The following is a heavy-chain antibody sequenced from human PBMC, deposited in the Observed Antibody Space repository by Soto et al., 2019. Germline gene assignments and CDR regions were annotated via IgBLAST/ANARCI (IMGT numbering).Heavy chain of an antibody. CDR1: GFIFSDFY. CDR3: ARDFR. Sequence: QVQLVESGGGLVKPGGSLSLSCTASGFIFSDFYMSWIRQAPGKGLEWASYISPRGDTIYADSVKGRFTISRDNAKNSVYLQMSSLRAEDTAVYYCARDFRWGPGNLVTVSS. CDR2: ISPRGDTI. J-gene: IGHJ4*02. V-gene: IGHV3-11*01.